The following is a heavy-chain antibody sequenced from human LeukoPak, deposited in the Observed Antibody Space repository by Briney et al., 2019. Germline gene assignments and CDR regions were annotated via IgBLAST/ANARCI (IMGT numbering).Heavy chain of an antibody. V-gene: IGHV1-2*02. CDR1: GYTFTVKF. CDR3: SLQNCYFDTGCSKSFVY. Sequence: ASVKVSCKTSGYTFTVKFLHWLRQAPGQGLEWMGGIDPKSGGPVYGQNFLGRVTVTRDTSVSTAYMELSRLRSDDTAVYYFSLQNCYFDTGCSKSFVYCVPGTLVTVSS. J-gene: IGHJ4*02. D-gene: IGHD2-21*01. CDR2: IDPKSGGP.